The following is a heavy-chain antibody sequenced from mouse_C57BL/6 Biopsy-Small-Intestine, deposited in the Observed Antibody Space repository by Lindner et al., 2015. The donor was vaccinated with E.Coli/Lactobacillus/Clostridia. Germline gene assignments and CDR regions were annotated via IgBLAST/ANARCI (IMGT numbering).Heavy chain of an antibody. Sequence: VQLQESGPELVNPGASVKISCKASGYSFTDYNMNWVKQSNGKSLEWIGVINPNYGTTSYNQKFKGKATLTVDQSSSTAYMQLSSLTSEDSAVYFCARASGSSPYWYFDVWGTGTTVTVSS. CDR1: GYSFTDYN. J-gene: IGHJ1*03. CDR2: INPNYGTT. V-gene: IGHV1-39*01. D-gene: IGHD1-1*01. CDR3: ARASGSSPYWYFDV.